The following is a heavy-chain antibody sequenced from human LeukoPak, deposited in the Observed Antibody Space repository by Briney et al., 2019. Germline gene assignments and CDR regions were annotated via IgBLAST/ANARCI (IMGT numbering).Heavy chain of an antibody. CDR3: ATQGSGYYGNWFDP. J-gene: IGHJ5*02. V-gene: IGHV1-2*02. CDR2: INPNSGGT. CDR1: GYTFTGYY. Sequence: ASVKVSCKASGYTFTGYYMHWVRQAPGQGLEWMGWINPNSGGTNYAQKFQGRVTMTRDTSISTAYMELSRLRSDDTAVYYCATQGSGYYGNWFDPWGQGTLVTVSS. D-gene: IGHD3-3*01.